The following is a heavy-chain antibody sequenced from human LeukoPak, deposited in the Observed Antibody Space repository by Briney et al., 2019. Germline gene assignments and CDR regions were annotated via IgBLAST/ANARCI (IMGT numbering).Heavy chain of an antibody. CDR1: GRSISSYY. V-gene: IGHV4-59*08. CDR3: ARRATVTKWRVGYYYMDV. CDR2: IYYSGST. J-gene: IGHJ6*03. D-gene: IGHD4-17*01. Sequence: PSETLSLTCTVSGRSISSYYWSWIRQPPGKGLEWIGYIYYSGSTNYNPSLKSRVTISVDTSKNQFSLKLSSVTAAGTAVYYCARRATVTKWRVGYYYMDVWGKGTTVTVSS.